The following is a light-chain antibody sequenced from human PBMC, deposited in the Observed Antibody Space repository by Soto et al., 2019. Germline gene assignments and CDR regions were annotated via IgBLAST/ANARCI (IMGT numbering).Light chain of an antibody. Sequence: EIVLTQSPATLSLSPGDRATLSCRASQNVYTYLTWYQQKPGQAPRLLIYDASNRATGIPARISASGSGTDFPLTISSLEPEDFAVYYCQQRTKWPITFGQGTRLEIK. CDR3: QQRTKWPIT. CDR2: DAS. CDR1: QNVYTY. J-gene: IGKJ5*01. V-gene: IGKV3-11*01.